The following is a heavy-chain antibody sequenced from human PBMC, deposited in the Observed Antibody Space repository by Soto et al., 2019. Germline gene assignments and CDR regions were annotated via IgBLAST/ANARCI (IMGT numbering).Heavy chain of an antibody. D-gene: IGHD2-21*01. CDR3: ARDLFAGQQIAIPWFQX. Sequence: NPGGALRLSCTGSGFPFSAYNMNWVRQVPGKGPEWISSITSKTGQIYYAESVKGRFTISRDNAKNSLYLETNRLGAEDTAVYFCARDLFAGQQIAIPWFQXWGQGTLVPVSX. J-gene: IGHJ1*01. CDR2: ITSKTGQI. V-gene: IGHV3-21*06. CDR1: GFPFSAYN.